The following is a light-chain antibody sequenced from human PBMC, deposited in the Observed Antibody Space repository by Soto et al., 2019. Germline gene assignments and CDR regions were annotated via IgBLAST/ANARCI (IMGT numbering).Light chain of an antibody. J-gene: IGKJ4*01. Sequence: DIQMTQSPSTLSASVGDRVTITCRASQSISSWLAWYQQKPGKAPKLLIYDASSLESGVPSRFSGSGSGTDFALTIKSLQPEDFATYYCQQSYTTPRLSFGGGTRVEFK. CDR2: DAS. CDR1: QSISSW. CDR3: QQSYTTPRLS. V-gene: IGKV1-5*01.